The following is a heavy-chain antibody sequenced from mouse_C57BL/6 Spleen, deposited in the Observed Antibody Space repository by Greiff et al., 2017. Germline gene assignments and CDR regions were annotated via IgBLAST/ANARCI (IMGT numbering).Heavy chain of an antibody. CDR3: ARHGSSPHFDY. CDR1: GYAFSSYW. Sequence: VQLVESGAELVKPGASVKISCKASGYAFSSYWMNWVKQRPGKGLEWIGQIYPGDGDTNYNGKFKGKATLTADKSSSTAYMQLSSLTSEDSAVYFCARHGSSPHFDYWGQGTTLTVSS. CDR2: IYPGDGDT. D-gene: IGHD1-1*01. J-gene: IGHJ2*01. V-gene: IGHV1-80*01.